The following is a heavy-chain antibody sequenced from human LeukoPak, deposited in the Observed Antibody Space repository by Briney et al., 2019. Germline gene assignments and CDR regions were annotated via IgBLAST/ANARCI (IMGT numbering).Heavy chain of an antibody. CDR1: GFTFSSYA. CDR3: TKIAGDDSSGYYSSFDY. CDR2: ISGSGGST. Sequence: SGGSLRLSCAASGFTFSSYAMSWVRQAPGKGLEWVSAISGSGGSTYYADSVKGRFTISRDNSKNTLYLQMNSLRAEDTAVYYCTKIAGDDSSGYYSSFDYWGQGTLVTVSS. D-gene: IGHD3-22*01. V-gene: IGHV3-23*01. J-gene: IGHJ4*02.